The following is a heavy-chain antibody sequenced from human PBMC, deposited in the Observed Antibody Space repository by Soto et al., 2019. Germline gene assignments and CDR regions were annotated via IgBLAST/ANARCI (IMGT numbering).Heavy chain of an antibody. V-gene: IGHV4-4*07. CDR2: VYSTGGV. CDR1: GDSIGRFY. CDR3: ASDLSGTGLDI. J-gene: IGHJ6*02. D-gene: IGHD1-26*01. Sequence: QLQLHESGPGLVKPSETLSLTCNVSGDSIGRFYWSWIRQSAGKGLEWIGRVYSTGGVTYNPALKGRVTISLDRSNNHDSLEMNSVTAADTDVYFCASDLSGTGLDIGGRGTRVSVSS.